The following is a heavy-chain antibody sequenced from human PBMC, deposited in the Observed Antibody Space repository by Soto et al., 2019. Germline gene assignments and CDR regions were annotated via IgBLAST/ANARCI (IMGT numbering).Heavy chain of an antibody. CDR1: GGSFSGYY. J-gene: IGHJ4*02. CDR3: ARSSSIAPFDY. D-gene: IGHD3-22*01. CDR2: INNSGST. V-gene: IGHV4-34*01. Sequence: QVQLQPWGAGLLKPSETLSLTCAVYGGSFSGYYWSWIRQPPGKGLEWIGEINNSGSTPSNPSLKSRVTISVVTYKIQFSLKLSSVTAADSAVYYSARSSSIAPFDYWGQGTLVTVSS.